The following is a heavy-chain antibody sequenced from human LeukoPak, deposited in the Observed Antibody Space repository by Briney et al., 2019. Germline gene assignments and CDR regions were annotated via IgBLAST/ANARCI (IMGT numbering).Heavy chain of an antibody. D-gene: IGHD2-21*02. Sequence: SVKVSCKGSGGTFSRYAMRWGGQAPGQGGEWMGGIIPIFGTANYAQKFQGRVTITADESTSTAYMELSSLRSEDTAVYYCARVKPAYCGGDCYWYNWFDPWGQGTLVTVSS. CDR3: ARVKPAYCGGDCYWYNWFDP. V-gene: IGHV1-69*13. CDR1: GGTFSRYA. CDR2: IIPIFGTA. J-gene: IGHJ5*02.